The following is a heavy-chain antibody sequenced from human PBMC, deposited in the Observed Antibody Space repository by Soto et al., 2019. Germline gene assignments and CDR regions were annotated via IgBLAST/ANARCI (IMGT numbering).Heavy chain of an antibody. CDR1: SVSNAW. V-gene: IGHV3-15*07. J-gene: IGHJ4*02. D-gene: IGHD5-12*01. CDR3: TTEVATFDDFDY. Sequence: SVSNAWMNWVRQAPGKGLEWVGRIKSKTDGGTTDYAAPVKGRFTISRDDSKNTLYLQMNSLKTEDTAVYYCTTEVATFDDFDYWGQGTLVTVSS. CDR2: IKSKTDGGTT.